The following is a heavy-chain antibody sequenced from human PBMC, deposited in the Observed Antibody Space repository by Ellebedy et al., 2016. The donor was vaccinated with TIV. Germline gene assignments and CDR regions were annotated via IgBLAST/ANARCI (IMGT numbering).Heavy chain of an antibody. CDR2: ISYDGSNK. CDR1: GFTFSSYG. Sequence: GGSLRLXXAASGFTFSSYGMHWVRQAPGKGLEWVAVISYDGSNKYYADSVKGRFTISRDNSKNTLYLQMNSLRAEDTAVYYCARRTTMVRGVNPPNYGMDVWGQGTTVTVSS. D-gene: IGHD3-10*01. CDR3: ARRTTMVRGVNPPNYGMDV. J-gene: IGHJ6*02. V-gene: IGHV3-30*03.